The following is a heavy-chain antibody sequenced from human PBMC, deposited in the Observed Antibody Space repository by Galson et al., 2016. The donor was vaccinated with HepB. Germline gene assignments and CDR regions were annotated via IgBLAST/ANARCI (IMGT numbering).Heavy chain of an antibody. CDR1: GGSISSSSYY. J-gene: IGHJ6*02. V-gene: IGHV4-39*07. Sequence: LSLTCTVSGGSISSSSYYWGWLRQPPGKGLEWIGSIYYSGTTYYNPSLKSRVTISVDTSKNQFSLKVTSVTAADTAMYYCGIAAAGTSYYAMDVWGQGTTVTVSS. D-gene: IGHD6-13*01. CDR3: GIAAAGTSYYAMDV. CDR2: IYYSGTT.